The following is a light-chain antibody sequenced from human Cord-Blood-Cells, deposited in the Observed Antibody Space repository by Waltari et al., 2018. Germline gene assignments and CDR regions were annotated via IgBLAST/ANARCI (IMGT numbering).Light chain of an antibody. Sequence: QSALTQPASVSGSPGQSLTISCTGTSSAGGGYTYVSWYQQHPGKAPKLMIYDVSNRPSGVSNRFSGSKSGNTASLTIPGLQAEDEADYYCSSYTSSSTLVFGGGTKLTVL. CDR2: DVS. CDR1: SSAGGGYTY. J-gene: IGLJ2*01. V-gene: IGLV2-14*01. CDR3: SSYTSSSTLV.